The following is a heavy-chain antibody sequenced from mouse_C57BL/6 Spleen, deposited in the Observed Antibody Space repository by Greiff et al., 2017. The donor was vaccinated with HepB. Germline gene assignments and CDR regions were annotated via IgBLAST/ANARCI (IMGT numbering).Heavy chain of an antibody. V-gene: IGHV5-6*01. Sequence: EVQLVESGGDLVKPGGSLKLSCAASGFTFSSYGMSWVRQTPDKRLEWVATISSGGSYTYYPDSVKGRFTISRDNAKNTLYLQMSSLKSEDTAMYYCARHSTTVDYWGQGTTLTVSS. J-gene: IGHJ2*01. CDR3: ARHSTTVDY. CDR2: ISSGGSYT. CDR1: GFTFSSYG. D-gene: IGHD1-1*01.